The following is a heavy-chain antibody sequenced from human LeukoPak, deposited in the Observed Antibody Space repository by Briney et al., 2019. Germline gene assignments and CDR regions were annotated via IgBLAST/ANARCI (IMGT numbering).Heavy chain of an antibody. CDR2: IYYSGST. CDR3: ASPRAAAGLSDI. CDR1: GGSISSSSYY. J-gene: IGHJ3*02. D-gene: IGHD6-13*01. Sequence: SETLSLTCTVSGGSISSSSYYWGWIRQPPGKGLEWIGSIYYSGSTYYNPSLKSRVTISVDTSKNQFSLKLSSVTAADTAVYYCASPRAAAGLSDIWGQGTMVTVSS. V-gene: IGHV4-39*01.